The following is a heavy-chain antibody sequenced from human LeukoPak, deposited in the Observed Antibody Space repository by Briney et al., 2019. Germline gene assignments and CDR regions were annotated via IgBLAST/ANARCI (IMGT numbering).Heavy chain of an antibody. D-gene: IGHD3-3*01. CDR1: GYTFTSYD. V-gene: IGHV1-8*03. CDR2: MNPNSGNT. J-gene: IGHJ4*02. CDR3: SRGRRFLGWSRAGYYCDH. Sequence: RASVKVSCKASGYTFTSYDINWVRQAPGQGLEWMGWMNPNSGNTGYAQKFQGRVTITRNTSISTAYMELSSLRSEDTAVYYCSRGRRFLGWSRAGYYCDHWGQGTLVTVSA.